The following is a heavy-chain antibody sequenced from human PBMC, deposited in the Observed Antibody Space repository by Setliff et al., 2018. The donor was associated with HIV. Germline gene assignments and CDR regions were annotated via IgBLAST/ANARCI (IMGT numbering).Heavy chain of an antibody. CDR1: GFTFNTYS. CDR2: ISDDGGQT. D-gene: IGHD3-22*01. Sequence: GGSLRLSCAASGFTFNTYSIHWVRQAPGKGLEWVAVISDDGGQTYYADSVKGRFTISRDNAKKLVYLQMNSLRAEDTAIYYCARDRASSGYYARFDHWGQGTLVTVSS. V-gene: IGHV3-30*04. CDR3: ARDRASSGYYARFDH. J-gene: IGHJ4*02.